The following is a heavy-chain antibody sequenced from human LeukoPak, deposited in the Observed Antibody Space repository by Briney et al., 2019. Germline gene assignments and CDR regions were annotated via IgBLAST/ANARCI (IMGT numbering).Heavy chain of an antibody. J-gene: IGHJ4*02. Sequence: GVSLRLSCSASGFTFSTSAIHWVRQAPGKRLEYVSAISSNGGSTYYAGSVKGRFTISRDNSKNTLSLQMSSLRPEDTAVYYCVKLPYSDTSAYYVDYWGQGTLVTVSS. CDR3: VKLPYSDTSAYYVDY. CDR2: ISSNGGST. D-gene: IGHD3-22*01. CDR1: GFTFSTSA. V-gene: IGHV3-64D*06.